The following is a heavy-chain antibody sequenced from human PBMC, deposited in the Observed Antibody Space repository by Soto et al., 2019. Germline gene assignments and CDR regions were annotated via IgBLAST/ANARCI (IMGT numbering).Heavy chain of an antibody. CDR3: AREKAVAGISLDF. CDR1: GFTFTTYW. CDR2: IKNDGSSI. D-gene: IGHD6-19*01. Sequence: GGSLRLSCAASGFTFTTYWMHWIRQAPGKGLVWVSRIKNDGSSISYADSVKGRFTISRDNAKNTLYLQMNSLRADDTAVYYCAREKAVAGISLDFWGQGT. V-gene: IGHV3-74*01. J-gene: IGHJ4*02.